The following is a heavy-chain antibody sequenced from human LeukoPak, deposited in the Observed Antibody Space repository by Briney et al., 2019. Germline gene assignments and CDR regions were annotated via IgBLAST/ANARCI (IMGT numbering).Heavy chain of an antibody. Sequence: GGSLRLSCAASGFTFSSYAMSWVRQAPGKGLEWVSAISGSGGSTYYADSVKGRFTISRDNSKNTLYLQMNSLRAEDTAVYYCAKAGYDFRSGYYPTYYFDYWGQGTLVTVSS. D-gene: IGHD3-3*01. V-gene: IGHV3-23*01. CDR3: AKAGYDFRSGYYPTYYFDY. CDR1: GFTFSSYA. J-gene: IGHJ4*02. CDR2: ISGSGGST.